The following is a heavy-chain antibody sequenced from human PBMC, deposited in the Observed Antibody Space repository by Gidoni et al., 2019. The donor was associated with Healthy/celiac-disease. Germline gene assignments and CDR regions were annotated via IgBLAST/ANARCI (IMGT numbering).Heavy chain of an antibody. D-gene: IGHD2-2*01. CDR3: ARDRLGYCSSTSCPYAFDI. CDR2: IYYSGST. J-gene: IGHJ3*02. Sequence: QVQLQESGPGLGKPSQTLSLTCTVSGGSISSGGYYWSWIRQHPGKGLEWIGYIYYSGSTYYNPSLKSRVTISVDTSKNQFSLKLSSVTAADTAVYYCARDRLGYCSSTSCPYAFDIWGQGTMVTVSS. V-gene: IGHV4-31*03. CDR1: GGSISSGGYY.